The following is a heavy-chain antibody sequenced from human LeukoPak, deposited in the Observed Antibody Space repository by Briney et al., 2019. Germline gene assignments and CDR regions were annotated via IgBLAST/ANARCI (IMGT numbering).Heavy chain of an antibody. CDR3: ARLEDRASGYCTNGVCPYYYYYYMDV. CDR2: IYTSGST. Sequence: SETLSLTCTVSGGSISSYYWSWIRQPAGKGLEWIGRIYTSGSTNYNPSFKSRVTMSVDTSKNQFSLKLSSVTAADTAVYYCARLEDRASGYCTNGVCPYYYYYYMDVWGKGTTVTVSS. V-gene: IGHV4-4*07. CDR1: GGSISSYY. D-gene: IGHD2-8*01. J-gene: IGHJ6*03.